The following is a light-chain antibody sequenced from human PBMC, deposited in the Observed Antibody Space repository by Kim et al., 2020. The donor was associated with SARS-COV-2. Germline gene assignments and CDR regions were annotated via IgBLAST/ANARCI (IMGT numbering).Light chain of an antibody. J-gene: IGLJ3*02. CDR3: QSYDSSLSDSWV. CDR2: ADF. Sequence: QFVLTQPPSVSGAPGQRVNISCTGSRSNIGSYDVHWYQHLPGTAPKLLIYADFNRPSGVPDRFSGSKSGTSASLAITGLQGEDEADYYCQSYDSSLSDSWVFGGGTKVTVL. CDR1: RSNIGSYD. V-gene: IGLV1-40*01.